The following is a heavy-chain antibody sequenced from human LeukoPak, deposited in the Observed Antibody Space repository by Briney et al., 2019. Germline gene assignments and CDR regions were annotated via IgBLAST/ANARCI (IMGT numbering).Heavy chain of an antibody. CDR1: GFSFISYA. CDR2: ISGSGGST. CDR3: AKEKMDYFDY. J-gene: IGHJ4*02. Sequence: GGSLRLSCAASGFSFISYAMNWVRQAPGKGLKWVSGISGSGGSTYYADFVKGRFTISRDNFKNTLSLQMNSLRAEDTAVYYCAKEKMDYFDYWGQGTLVTVSS. V-gene: IGHV3-23*01. D-gene: IGHD5-24*01.